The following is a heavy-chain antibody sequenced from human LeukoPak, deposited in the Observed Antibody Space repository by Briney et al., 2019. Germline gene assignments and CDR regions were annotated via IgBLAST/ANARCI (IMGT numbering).Heavy chain of an antibody. J-gene: IGHJ4*02. Sequence: GGSLRLSCAASGFTFSDHYMDWVRQAPGKGLGWVGRTRNKANSYTTEYAASVKGRFTISRDDSKNSLYLQMNSLKTEDTAVYYCASISKLVGASSGTSVADYWGQGTLVTVSS. V-gene: IGHV3-72*01. D-gene: IGHD1-26*01. CDR3: ASISKLVGASSGTSVADY. CDR1: GFTFSDHY. CDR2: TRNKANSYTT.